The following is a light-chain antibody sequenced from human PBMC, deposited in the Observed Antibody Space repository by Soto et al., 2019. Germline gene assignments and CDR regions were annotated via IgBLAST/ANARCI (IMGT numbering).Light chain of an antibody. V-gene: IGLV2-14*01. CDR3: SSYTSGSTLYV. CDR2: ASS. J-gene: IGLJ1*01. CDR1: SSDVGGYNY. Sequence: QSALTQPASVSGSPGQSITISCTGTSSDVGGYNYVSWYQHHPGKAPRLMIYASSNRPSGVSHRFSGSRSGNTASLTISGFQAEDEADYYCSSYTSGSTLYVFGTGTKVTVL.